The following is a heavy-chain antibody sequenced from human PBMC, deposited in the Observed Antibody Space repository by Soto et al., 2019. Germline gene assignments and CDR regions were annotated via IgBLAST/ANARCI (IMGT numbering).Heavy chain of an antibody. CDR1: GFTFGDYW. V-gene: IGHV3-74*03. J-gene: IGHJ4*02. Sequence: EVQLVESGGGLVQPGGSLRLSCAASGFTFGDYWMHWVRQPPGKGPEWVSRMTGDGRTTQYADSVKGRFTASRENAKSTLYLQMNSLRAEDTAVYYCATAEVDYWGPGTLVTVSS. CDR3: ATAEVDY. CDR2: MTGDGRTT.